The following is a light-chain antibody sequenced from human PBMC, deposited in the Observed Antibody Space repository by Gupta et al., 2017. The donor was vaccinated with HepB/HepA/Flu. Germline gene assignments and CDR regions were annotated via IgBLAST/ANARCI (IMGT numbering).Light chain of an antibody. CDR2: DAS. V-gene: IGKV3-20*01. J-gene: IGKJ1*01. CDR3: QQYGISPVT. Sequence: ETVLTQSPRTLSLSPGERATLSCRASQSVYSSSLACYQQKPGQAPRLLIYDASSRATGIPDRFSGSGSGTDFTLTISRLEPEDCAVYYCQQYGISPVTFGQGTKVEIK. CDR1: QSVYSSS.